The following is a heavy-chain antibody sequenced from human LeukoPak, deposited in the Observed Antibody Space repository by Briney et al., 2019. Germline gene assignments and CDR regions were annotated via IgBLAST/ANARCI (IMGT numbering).Heavy chain of an antibody. V-gene: IGHV3-48*01. J-gene: IGHJ4*02. CDR3: ATGFWGYCSRNSCPLDN. CDR1: GFTFSSYS. Sequence: GRSLRLSCAASGFTFSSYSMNWVRQAPGKGLEWISYIISTGSTTYYADSVKGRFTISRDNANNSVSLQMSSLRAEDTAVYYCATGFWGYCSRNSCPLDNWGQGTLVTVAS. D-gene: IGHD2-2*01. CDR2: IISTGSTT.